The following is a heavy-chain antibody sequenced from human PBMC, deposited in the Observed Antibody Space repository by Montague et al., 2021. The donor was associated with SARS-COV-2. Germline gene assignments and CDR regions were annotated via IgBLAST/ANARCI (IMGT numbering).Heavy chain of an antibody. Sequence: SETLSLTCAVYGGSFSGHYWSWIRQPPGKGLELIGEINHSGSTNYNPSLNRQVTISVDMSKNQFSLKLSSVTATDTAVYYCAGASAVFPLKILCYYYYGMDVWGQGTTVTVSS. J-gene: IGHJ6*02. CDR1: GGSFSGHY. D-gene: IGHD1-14*01. CDR3: AGASAVFPLKILCYYYYGMDV. CDR2: INHSGST. V-gene: IGHV4-34*01.